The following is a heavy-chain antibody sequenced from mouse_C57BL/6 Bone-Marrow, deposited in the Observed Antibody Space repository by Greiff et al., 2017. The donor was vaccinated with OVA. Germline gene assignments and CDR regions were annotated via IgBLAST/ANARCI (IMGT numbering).Heavy chain of an antibody. CDR2: ISDGGSYT. V-gene: IGHV5-4*01. J-gene: IGHJ1*03. CDR1: GFTFSSYA. D-gene: IGHD1-1*01. Sequence: EVQLVESGGGLVKPGGSLKLSCAASGFTFSSYAMSWVRQTPEKRLEWVATISDGGSYTYYPDNVKGRFTISRDNAKNNLYLQMSHLKSEDTAMYYCAREGGTPYYSYDVWGTGTTVTVSS. CDR3: AREGGTPYYSYDV.